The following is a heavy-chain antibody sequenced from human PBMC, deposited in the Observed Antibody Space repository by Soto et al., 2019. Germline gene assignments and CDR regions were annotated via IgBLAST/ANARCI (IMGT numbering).Heavy chain of an antibody. Sequence: ASMKGSCKASWYTFTSFDINWGGQGPGQGLEWMGWMNPNSGNTGYAQKFQGRVTMTRNTSISTAYMELSSLRSEDTAVYYCARGPAGCSGGSCYLFWGQGTLVTVSS. CDR2: MNPNSGNT. J-gene: IGHJ4*02. CDR1: WYTFTSFD. D-gene: IGHD2-15*01. CDR3: ARGPAGCSGGSCYLF. V-gene: IGHV1-8*01.